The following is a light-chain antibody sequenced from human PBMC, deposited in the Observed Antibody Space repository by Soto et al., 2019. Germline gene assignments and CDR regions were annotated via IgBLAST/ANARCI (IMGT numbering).Light chain of an antibody. CDR1: QSVLYSSNNKNY. V-gene: IGKV4-1*01. CDR3: QQYYSTLPTT. J-gene: IGKJ4*01. Sequence: DIVMTQSPDSLAVSLGERATINCKSSQSVLYSSNNKNYLAWYQQKPGQPPKLLIYWASTRESGVPDRFSGSGSGTDFTLTISSLQAEDVAVYYCQQYYSTLPTTFGGGTKVEIK. CDR2: WAS.